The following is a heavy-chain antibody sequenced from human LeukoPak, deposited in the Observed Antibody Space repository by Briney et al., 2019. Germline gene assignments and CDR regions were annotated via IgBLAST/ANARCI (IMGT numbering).Heavy chain of an antibody. CDR2: IYHSGST. V-gene: IGHV4-4*02. CDR3: ARDREDDFWSGYFNWFDP. Sequence: PSGTLSLTCAVSGGSISSSNWWSWVRQPPGKGLEWIGEIYHSGSTNYNPSLKSRVTMSVDTSKNQFSLKLSSVTAADTAVYYCARDREDDFWSGYFNWFDPWGQGTLVTVSS. CDR1: GGSISSSNW. J-gene: IGHJ5*02. D-gene: IGHD3-3*01.